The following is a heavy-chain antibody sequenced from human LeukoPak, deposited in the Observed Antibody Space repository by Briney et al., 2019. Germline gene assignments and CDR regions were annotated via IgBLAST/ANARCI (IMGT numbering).Heavy chain of an antibody. CDR3: ARGSYSWSRAFDI. Sequence: GGSLRLSCAASGFTFSSYAMHWVRQAPGKGLEWVAVISYDGSNKYYADSVKGRFTISRDNSKNTLYLQMNSLRAEDTAVYYCARGSYSWSRAFDIWGRGTMVTVSS. CDR2: ISYDGSNK. CDR1: GFTFSSYA. J-gene: IGHJ3*02. V-gene: IGHV3-30-3*01. D-gene: IGHD4-11*01.